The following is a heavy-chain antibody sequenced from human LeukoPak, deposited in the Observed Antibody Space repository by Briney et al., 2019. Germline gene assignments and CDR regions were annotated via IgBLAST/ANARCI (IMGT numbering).Heavy chain of an antibody. V-gene: IGHV3-30-3*01. CDR2: ISYDGSNK. J-gene: IGHJ4*02. Sequence: GRSLRLSCAASGFTFSSYAMHWVRQAPAKGLESMAVISYDGSNKYYADSEKGRFTISRDNSKNTLYLQMNSLRAEDTAVYYCARGVGYCSGGSCHYYFDYWGQGTLVTVSS. CDR3: ARGVGYCSGGSCHYYFDY. D-gene: IGHD2-15*01. CDR1: GFTFSSYA.